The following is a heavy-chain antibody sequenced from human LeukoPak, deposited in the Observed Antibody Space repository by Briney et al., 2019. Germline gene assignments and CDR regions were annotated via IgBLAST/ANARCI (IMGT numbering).Heavy chain of an antibody. J-gene: IGHJ4*02. CDR2: IHYTGSA. D-gene: IGHD2-2*01. V-gene: IGHV4-59*08. Sequence: KPSETLSLTCTVSGDSIRTYYWTWVRQPPGKGLEWIGFIHYTGSATYNPSLRSRVTISSDTSKNQFSLRLSSVTAADTAVYYCARLGPATFDYWGQGSLVTVSS. CDR1: GDSIRTYY. CDR3: ARLGPATFDY.